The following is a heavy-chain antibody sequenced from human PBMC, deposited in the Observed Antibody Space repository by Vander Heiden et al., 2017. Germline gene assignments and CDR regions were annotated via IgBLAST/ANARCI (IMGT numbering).Heavy chain of an antibody. CDR3: ARDLRFDAFDI. D-gene: IGHD5-12*01. Sequence: EVQLVESGGGLVKPGGSLRLSCAASGFSFSSYSMNWARYAPWKVLEWVSSIIASSSYIYYADSVKGRVTISRDNAKNSLYLQMNSLRAEDTAVYYCARDLRFDAFDIWGQGTMVTVSS. V-gene: IGHV3-21*01. CDR1: GFSFSSYS. J-gene: IGHJ3*02. CDR2: IIASSSYI.